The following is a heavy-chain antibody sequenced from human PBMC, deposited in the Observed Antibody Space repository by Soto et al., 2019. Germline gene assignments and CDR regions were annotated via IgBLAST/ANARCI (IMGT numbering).Heavy chain of an antibody. D-gene: IGHD3-22*01. J-gene: IGHJ6*02. CDR2: INPSGGST. CDR1: GYTFTSYY. Sequence: ASVKVSCKASGYTFTSYYMHWVRQAPGQGLEWKGIINPSGGSTRYAQKFQGRVTMTRDTSTSTVYMELSSLRSEDTAVYYCAREGIDSSGYYYFSDYYYGMDVWGQGITVTVS. CDR3: AREGIDSSGYYYFSDYYYGMDV. V-gene: IGHV1-46*03.